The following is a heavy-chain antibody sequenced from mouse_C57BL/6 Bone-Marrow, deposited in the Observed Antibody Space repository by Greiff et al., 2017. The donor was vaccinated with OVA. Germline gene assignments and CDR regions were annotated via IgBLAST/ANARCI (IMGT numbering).Heavy chain of an antibody. V-gene: IGHV1-55*01. J-gene: IGHJ1*03. Sequence: VQLQQPGAELVKPGASVKMSCKASGYTFTSYWITWVKQRPGQGLEWIGDIYPGSGSTNYNEKFKSKATLTVDTSSSTAYMQISSLTSEDSAVYYCAREEADDGYHWYFDVWGTGTTVTVSS. CDR3: AREEADDGYHWYFDV. D-gene: IGHD2-3*01. CDR2: IYPGSGST. CDR1: GYTFTSYW.